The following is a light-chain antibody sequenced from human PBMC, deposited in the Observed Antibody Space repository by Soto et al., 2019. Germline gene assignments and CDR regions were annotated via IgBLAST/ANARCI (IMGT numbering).Light chain of an antibody. CDR1: QSVSSTD. Sequence: EIVLTQSPGTLSLSPGERATLSCRASQSVSSTDLAWYQQKPGQAPRLLIYGASVRATGIPERFSGSGSGTDFTLTISRLEPDDFAVYYCQEYGSSQTFGQRTKVEIK. CDR2: GAS. V-gene: IGKV3-20*01. CDR3: QEYGSSQT. J-gene: IGKJ1*01.